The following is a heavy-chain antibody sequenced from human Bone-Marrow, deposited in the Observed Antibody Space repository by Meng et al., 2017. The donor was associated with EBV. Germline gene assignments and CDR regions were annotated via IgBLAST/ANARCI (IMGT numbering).Heavy chain of an antibody. J-gene: IGHJ4*02. Sequence: VPLEESGPGLVKPSGTLSLTGDVSGAYIDSSDWWTWVRQAPGKGLEWIGEIHHSGTTHCNPSLESRVTISIDKSDNQFSLKLTSVTAADTAVYYCARGLGGHYPTMEYWGQGTLVTVSS. V-gene: IGHV4-4*02. CDR1: GAYIDSSDW. CDR2: IHHSGTT. CDR3: ARGLGGHYPTMEY. D-gene: IGHD3-22*01.